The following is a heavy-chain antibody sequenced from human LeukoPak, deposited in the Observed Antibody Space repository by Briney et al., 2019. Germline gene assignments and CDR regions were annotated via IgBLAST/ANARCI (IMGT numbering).Heavy chain of an antibody. D-gene: IGHD2-2*01. Sequence: SETLSLTCAVYGGSFSGYYWSWIRQPPGKGLEWIGEINHSGSTNYNPSLKSRVTISVDTSKNQFSLKLSSVTAADTAVYYCARVGYCSGTSCLDYWGQGTLVTVSS. J-gene: IGHJ4*02. CDR1: GGSFSGYY. V-gene: IGHV4-34*01. CDR3: ARVGYCSGTSCLDY. CDR2: INHSGST.